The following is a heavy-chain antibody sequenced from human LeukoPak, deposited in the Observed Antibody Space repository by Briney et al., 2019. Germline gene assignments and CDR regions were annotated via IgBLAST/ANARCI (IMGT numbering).Heavy chain of an antibody. CDR1: GFTFSIYA. J-gene: IGHJ2*01. CDR2: ISGGGGTT. CDR3: ARGNWYFDL. V-gene: IGHV3-23*01. Sequence: GGSLRLSCAASGFTFSIYAMTWVRQAPGKGLEWVAVISGGGGTTYYGDSVKGRFTIFAENSNNILYLLMTNMRPENTAVYYCARGNWYFDLWGCGTLVTVSS.